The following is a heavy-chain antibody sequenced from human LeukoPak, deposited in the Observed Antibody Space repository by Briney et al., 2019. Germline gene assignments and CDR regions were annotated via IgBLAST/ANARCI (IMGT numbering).Heavy chain of an antibody. V-gene: IGHV1-46*01. J-gene: IGHJ3*02. CDR2: INPSGGSA. Sequence: ASVKVSFKASGYTFTSYYMHWVRQAPGQGLEWMGIINPSGGSASYAQKFQGRVTMTRDMSTSTVYMELSSLRSEDTAVYYCARDQGSSGWPNWAFDIWGQGTMVTVSS. D-gene: IGHD6-19*01. CDR3: ARDQGSSGWPNWAFDI. CDR1: GYTFTSYY.